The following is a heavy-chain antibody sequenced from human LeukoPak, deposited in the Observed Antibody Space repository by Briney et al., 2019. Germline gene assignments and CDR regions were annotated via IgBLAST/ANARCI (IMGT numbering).Heavy chain of an antibody. CDR2: ITSNGGST. CDR1: GFIFDTYG. J-gene: IGHJ5*02. CDR3: AYSSGYYH. Sequence: GGSLRLSCAASGFIFDTYGMHWVRQAPGKGLEYVSAITSNGGSTYYADSVKGRFTISRDNSKDTLYLQMSSLRAEDTAVYYCAYSSGYYHWGQGTLVTVSS. D-gene: IGHD3-22*01. V-gene: IGHV3-64D*06.